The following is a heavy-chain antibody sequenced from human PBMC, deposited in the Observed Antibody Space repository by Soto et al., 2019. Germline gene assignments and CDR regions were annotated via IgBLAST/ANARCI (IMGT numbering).Heavy chain of an antibody. Sequence: QAHLEQSGAELKRPGASVKVSCKASGYTFSDFDINWLRQASGQGPEWMGWMNAKSGDTFFAQRFQGKFNMTWDTSLSTAYMEVGILPSDDTAIYYCARGNPFNYAGFDVWGQGTTVAVSS. V-gene: IGHV1-8*01. CDR1: GYTFSDFD. CDR2: MNAKSGDT. J-gene: IGHJ6*02. D-gene: IGHD3-16*01. CDR3: ARGNPFNYAGFDV.